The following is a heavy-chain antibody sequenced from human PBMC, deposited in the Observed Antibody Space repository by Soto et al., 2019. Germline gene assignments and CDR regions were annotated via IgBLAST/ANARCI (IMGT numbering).Heavy chain of an antibody. CDR2: ISYHGFNI. CDR1: GFTFSSSA. Sequence: GGSLRLSCAASGFTFSSSAMHWVRQAPGKGLEWIAVISYHGFNIYYADSVKGRFTISRDNSKYTVYLQMNSLRSDDSAVYYCAKDPFVPTPTEYCFDYWGQGTQVTVSS. J-gene: IGHJ4*02. V-gene: IGHV3-30-3*01. CDR3: AKDPFVPTPTEYCFDY.